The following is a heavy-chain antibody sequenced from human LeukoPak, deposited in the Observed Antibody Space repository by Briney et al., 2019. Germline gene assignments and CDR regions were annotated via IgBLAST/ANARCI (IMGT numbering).Heavy chain of an antibody. CDR2: IWYDGSNK. CDR3: AKHVNTGWSHALDY. D-gene: IGHD6-19*01. Sequence: QPGGSLRLSCAASGFTFGSYGMHWVRQAPGKGLEWVAVIWYDGSNKYYADSVKGRLFISRDDSKNMLYLQMNSLRPEDTAVYYCAKHVNTGWSHALDYWGQGTLVTVSS. CDR1: GFTFGSYG. J-gene: IGHJ4*02. V-gene: IGHV3-33*06.